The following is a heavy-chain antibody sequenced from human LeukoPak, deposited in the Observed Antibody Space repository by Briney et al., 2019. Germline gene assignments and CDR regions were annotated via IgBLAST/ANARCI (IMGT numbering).Heavy chain of an antibody. J-gene: IGHJ4*02. V-gene: IGHV4-34*01. CDR1: GGSFSGYY. CDR3: TRWAGLGPWDY. Sequence: SETLSLTCAVYGGSFSGYYWSWIRQPPGKGLEWIGEINHSGSTNYNPSLRSRVTISIDTSKNQFSLRLNSVTAADTAVYYCTRWAGLGPWDYWGQGTLVTVSS. CDR2: INHSGST. D-gene: IGHD6-19*01.